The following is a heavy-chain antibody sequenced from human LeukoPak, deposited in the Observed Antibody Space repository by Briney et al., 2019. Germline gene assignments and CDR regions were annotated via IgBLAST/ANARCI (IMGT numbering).Heavy chain of an antibody. D-gene: IGHD3-22*01. Sequence: GRSLRLSCAASGFTFSSYAMHWVRQAPGKGLEYVSAISSNGGSTYYANSVKGRFTISRDNSKNTLHLQMGSLRAEDMAVYYCARASDSSGYYYPFDYWGQGTLVTVSS. CDR2: ISSNGGST. CDR3: ARASDSSGYYYPFDY. CDR1: GFTFSSYA. V-gene: IGHV3-64*01. J-gene: IGHJ4*02.